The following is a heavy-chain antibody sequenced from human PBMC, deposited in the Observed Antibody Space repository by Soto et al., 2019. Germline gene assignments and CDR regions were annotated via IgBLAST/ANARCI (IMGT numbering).Heavy chain of an antibody. CDR3: ARDAAYCSGGSCYFDAFDI. V-gene: IGHV6-1*01. CDR1: GDSVSSNSAA. CDR2: TYYRSKWYN. J-gene: IGHJ3*02. D-gene: IGHD2-15*01. Sequence: PSQTLSLTCAISGDSVSSNSAAWNWIRQSPSRGLEWLGRTYYRSKWYNDYAVSVKSRITINPDTSKDQFSLQLNSVTPEDTAVYYCARDAAYCSGGSCYFDAFDIWGQGTMVTVSS.